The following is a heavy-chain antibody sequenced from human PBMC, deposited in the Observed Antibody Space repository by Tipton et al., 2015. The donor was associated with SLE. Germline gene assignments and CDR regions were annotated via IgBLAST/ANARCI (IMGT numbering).Heavy chain of an antibody. J-gene: IGHJ4*02. CDR2: IYPGDSDT. Sequence: VQLVQSGAEVKKPGESLKISCKGSGYSFTSYWIGWVRQMPGKGLEWMGIIYPGDSDTRYSPSFQGQVTISADQSISTAYLQWSSLKASDTAMYYCARHRARTGTKYYFDYWGQRTLVTVSS. CDR1: GYSFTSYW. D-gene: IGHD1-1*01. CDR3: ARHRARTGTKYYFDY. V-gene: IGHV5-51*01.